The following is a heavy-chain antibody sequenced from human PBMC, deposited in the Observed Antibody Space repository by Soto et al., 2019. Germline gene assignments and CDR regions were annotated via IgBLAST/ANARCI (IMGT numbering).Heavy chain of an antibody. CDR1: GGSISSYY. V-gene: IGHV4-59*01. CDR3: ARVTEGGYVDYHYGMDV. Sequence: QVQLQGSGPGLVKPSETLSLTCTVSGGSISSYYWSWIRQPPGKGLDWLGYIYYSGSTNYKPSLKSRVTISVDTSKNQFSLKLSAVTAADTAVYYCARVTEGGYVDYHYGMDVWGQGTPVTVSS. D-gene: IGHD5-12*01. CDR2: IYYSGST. J-gene: IGHJ6*02.